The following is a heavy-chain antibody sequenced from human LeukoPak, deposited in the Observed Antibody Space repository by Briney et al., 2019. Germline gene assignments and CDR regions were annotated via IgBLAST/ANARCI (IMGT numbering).Heavy chain of an antibody. CDR3: AKGDPIAVAGMFDY. CDR2: ISWNSGSI. D-gene: IGHD6-19*01. V-gene: IGHV3-9*01. CDR1: GFTFDDYA. J-gene: IGHJ4*02. Sequence: GRSLRLSCAASGFTFDDYAMHWVRQAPGKGLEWVSGISWNSGSIGYADSVKGRFTISRGNAKNSLYLQMNSLRAEDTALYYCAKGDPIAVAGMFDYWGQGTLVTVSS.